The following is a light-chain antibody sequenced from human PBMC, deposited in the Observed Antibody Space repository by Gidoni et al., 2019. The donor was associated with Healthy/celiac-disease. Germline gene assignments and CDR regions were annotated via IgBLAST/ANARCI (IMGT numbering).Light chain of an antibody. CDR2: DAS. J-gene: IGKJ4*01. CDR1: QSVSSY. Sequence: EIVLTQSPATLSLSPGERATLSCRASQSVSSYLACYQKKPGQAPRLLIYDASNRATDIPARFSGSGSGTDFTLTISSLEPEDFAVYYCQQRSNWPLTFGGGTKVEIK. V-gene: IGKV3-11*01. CDR3: QQRSNWPLT.